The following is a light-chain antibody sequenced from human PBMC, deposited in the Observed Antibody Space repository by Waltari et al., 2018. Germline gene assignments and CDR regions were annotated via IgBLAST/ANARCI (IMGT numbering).Light chain of an antibody. CDR1: QSISTY. CDR2: AAS. J-gene: IGKJ1*01. CDR3: QQSYSSLQRT. Sequence: DIQMTQSPSSLSASVGDRVTITCRASQSISTYLNWYQQIPGKAPKLLIYAASSLQSGVPSRFSGSGSGTDFTLTISSLQPEDFATYYCQQSYSSLQRTFGQGTKVEIK. V-gene: IGKV1-39*01.